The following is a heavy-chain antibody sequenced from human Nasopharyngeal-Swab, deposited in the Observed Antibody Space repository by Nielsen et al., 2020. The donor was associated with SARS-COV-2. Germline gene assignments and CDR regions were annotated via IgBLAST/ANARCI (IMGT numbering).Heavy chain of an antibody. J-gene: IGHJ6*02. Sequence: GGSLRLSCGASGFTLTKYSIHWVRQAPGKGPEWMAVFWFDGSKEYYADSVKGRFTISRDSAKNTVYLQMNSLRAEDTAMYYCTRGDKYAMDVWGPGTTVIVSS. CDR3: TRGDKYAMDV. CDR1: GFTLTKYS. V-gene: IGHV3-33*01. CDR2: FWFDGSKE.